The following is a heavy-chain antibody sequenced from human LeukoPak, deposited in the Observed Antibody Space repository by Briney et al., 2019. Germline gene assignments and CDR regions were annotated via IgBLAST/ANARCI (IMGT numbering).Heavy chain of an antibody. Sequence: GGSLRLSCAASGFSFISYSMNWVRQAPGKGLEWVSSISSSSDYIYHADSVKGRFTISRDNPKKSLYLQMNSLRAEDTAVYYCARDWWGIVGAPDYWGQGTLVTVSS. V-gene: IGHV3-21*01. D-gene: IGHD1-26*01. CDR1: GFSFISYS. J-gene: IGHJ4*02. CDR2: ISSSSDYI. CDR3: ARDWWGIVGAPDY.